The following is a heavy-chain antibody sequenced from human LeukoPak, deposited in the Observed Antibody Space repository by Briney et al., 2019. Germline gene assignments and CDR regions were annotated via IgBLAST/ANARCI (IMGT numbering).Heavy chain of an antibody. CDR3: ARGGYYYDSSGYDLDY. CDR1: GYTFTSYD. J-gene: IGHJ4*02. Sequence: GASVKVSCKASGYTFTSYDINWVRQATGQGLEWMGWMNPNSGNTGYAQKFQGRVTMTRDTSISTAYMELSRLRSDDTAVYYCARGGYYYDSSGYDLDYWGQGTLVTVSS. V-gene: IGHV1-8*01. D-gene: IGHD3-22*01. CDR2: MNPNSGNT.